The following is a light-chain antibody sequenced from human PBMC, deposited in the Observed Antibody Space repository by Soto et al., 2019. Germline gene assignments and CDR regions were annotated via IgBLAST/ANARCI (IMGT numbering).Light chain of an antibody. V-gene: IGKV1-5*01. Sequence: DIQMTQSPPTLSASVGDRVTITCRASQSISSWLAWYQQKPGKAPKLLIYDASSLESGVPSRFSGSGSGTDFTFTISSLQSEDIATYYCQQYYNVPITFGQGTRLEIK. J-gene: IGKJ5*01. CDR1: QSISSW. CDR2: DAS. CDR3: QQYYNVPIT.